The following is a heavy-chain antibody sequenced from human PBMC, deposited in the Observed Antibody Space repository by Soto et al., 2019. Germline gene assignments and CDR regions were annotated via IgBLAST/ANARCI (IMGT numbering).Heavy chain of an antibody. CDR3: ARDKITGLFAY. Sequence: SETLSLTCAVYGGSFSGYYWTWIRQPPGTGLEWIGEINHSGSTNYNPSLKSRVTISVDTSKNQFSLKLTSVTAADTAVYYCARDKITGLFAYWGQGPLVTVS. CDR1: GGSFSGYY. D-gene: IGHD2-8*02. J-gene: IGHJ4*02. CDR2: INHSGST. V-gene: IGHV4-34*01.